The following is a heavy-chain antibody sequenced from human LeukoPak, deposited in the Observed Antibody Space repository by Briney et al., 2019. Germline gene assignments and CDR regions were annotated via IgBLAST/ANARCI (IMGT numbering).Heavy chain of an antibody. CDR1: GGSISSYY. CDR3: ARAIVGATTGYFDY. Sequence: SETLSLTCTVSGGSISSYYWSWIRQPPGKGLGWIGYIYYSGSTNYNPSLKSRVTISVDTSKNQFSLKLSSVTAADTAVYYCARAIVGATTGYFDYWGQGTLVTVSS. V-gene: IGHV4-59*01. CDR2: IYYSGST. J-gene: IGHJ4*02. D-gene: IGHD1-26*01.